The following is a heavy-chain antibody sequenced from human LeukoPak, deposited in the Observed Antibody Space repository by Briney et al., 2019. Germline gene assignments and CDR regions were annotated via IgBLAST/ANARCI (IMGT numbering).Heavy chain of an antibody. CDR3: ARVVGYGGDSDFDY. J-gene: IGHJ4*02. D-gene: IGHD4-23*01. V-gene: IGHV3-48*02. Sequence: PGGSLRLSCAASRFTFSSYSMNWVRQAPGKGLEWVSYISGSSSTIYYADSVKGRFTISRDNAKNSLYLQMNRLKDEDTAVYYCARVVGYGGDSDFDYWGQGTLVTVSS. CDR1: RFTFSSYS. CDR2: ISGSSSTI.